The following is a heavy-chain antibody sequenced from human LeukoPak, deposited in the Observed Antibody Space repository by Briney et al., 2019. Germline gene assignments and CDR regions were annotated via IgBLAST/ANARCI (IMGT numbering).Heavy chain of an antibody. CDR1: GGSISSYY. CDR2: IYTSGST. D-gene: IGHD6-19*01. J-gene: IGHJ4*02. CDR3: ASIGDSSGWSDGKYYFDY. V-gene: IGHV4-4*07. Sequence: SETLSLTCTVSGGSISSYYWSWIRQPAGKGLEWIGRIYTSGSTNYNPSLKSRVTMSVDTSKNQFSLKLSSVTAADTAVYYCASIGDSSGWSDGKYYFDYWGQGTLVTVSS.